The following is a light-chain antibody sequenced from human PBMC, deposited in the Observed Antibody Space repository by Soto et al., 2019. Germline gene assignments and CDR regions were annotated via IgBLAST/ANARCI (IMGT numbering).Light chain of an antibody. CDR1: QNIRTY. V-gene: IGKV1-39*01. Sequence: IQVTQSPSALSASVGATVVITCRTSQNIRTYLSWYQQKPNKAPNLLIYETSDLQTGVPSRFSGSGSGTDFTLTITNLQPEDFAVYYCQQSFFAPPTFGQGTK. CDR3: QQSFFAPPT. J-gene: IGKJ1*01. CDR2: ETS.